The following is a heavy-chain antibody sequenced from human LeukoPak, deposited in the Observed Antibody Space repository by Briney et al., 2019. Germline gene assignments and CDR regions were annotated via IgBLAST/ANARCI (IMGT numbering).Heavy chain of an antibody. CDR1: GYTLTGYY. CDR2: INPNGGGT. CDR3: ARDNQGGRDGYNWGY. J-gene: IGHJ4*02. Sequence: PGASVKVSCKASGYTLTGYYMHWVRQAPGQGLEWMGRINPNGGGTNYAQKFQGRVTMTRDTSISTAYMELGRLRSDDTAVYYCARDNQGGRDGYNWGYLGQGTLVTVSS. V-gene: IGHV1-2*06. D-gene: IGHD5-24*01.